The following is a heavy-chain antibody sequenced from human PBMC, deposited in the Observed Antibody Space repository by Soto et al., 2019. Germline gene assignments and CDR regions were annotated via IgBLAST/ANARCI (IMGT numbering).Heavy chain of an antibody. CDR3: ARWSYDGDYYYGMDV. CDR2: INPNSGGT. J-gene: IGHJ6*02. CDR1: GYTFTGYY. Sequence: ASVKVSCKASGYTFTGYYMHWVRQAPGQGLEWMGWINPNSGGTNYAQKLQGWVTMTRDTSISTAYMELSRLRSDDTAVYYCARWSYDGDYYYGMDVWGQGTTVTVSS. V-gene: IGHV1-2*04. D-gene: IGHD1-26*01.